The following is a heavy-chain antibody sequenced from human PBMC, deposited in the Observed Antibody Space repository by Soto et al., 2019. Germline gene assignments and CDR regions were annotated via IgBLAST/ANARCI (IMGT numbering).Heavy chain of an antibody. V-gene: IGHV1-18*01. CDR3: VRDRLVVPAAINYYYYGMDV. CDR1: GPTFTSYG. D-gene: IGHD2-2*01. J-gene: IGHJ6*02. CDR2: SRGYNGTT. Sequence: GASVKVSCKXSGPTFTSYGIGWVRQAPGQGLEWMGWSRGYNGTTNYAPKLQGRVPMTTNTSTSTAYMELRRLRSDDTSVYYCVRDRLVVPAAINYYYYGMDVWGQGTTVTVSS.